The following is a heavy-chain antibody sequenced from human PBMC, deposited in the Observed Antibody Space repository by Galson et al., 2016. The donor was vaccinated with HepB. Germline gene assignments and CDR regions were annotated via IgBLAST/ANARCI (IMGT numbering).Heavy chain of an antibody. Sequence: SLRLSCAASGFTFSAYPMNWVRQAPGKGLEWVAVISYDGTNTYYVDSVKGRFTISRDNSKNTLFLQMDSLRLEDTAAYYCAKEGGISTTMLDYYYHYDMDVWGQGTTVTVSS. J-gene: IGHJ6*02. CDR3: AKEGGISTTMLDYYYHYDMDV. CDR2: ISYDGTNT. V-gene: IGHV3-30*04. D-gene: IGHD3-10*02. CDR1: GFTFSAYP.